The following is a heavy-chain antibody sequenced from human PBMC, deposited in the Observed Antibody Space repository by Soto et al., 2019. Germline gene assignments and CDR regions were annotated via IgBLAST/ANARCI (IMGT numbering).Heavy chain of an antibody. CDR2: IYSSGYT. CDR3: ARGGGYNFGIGY. CDR1: GDSIRGFY. D-gene: IGHD5-12*01. J-gene: IGHJ4*02. V-gene: IGHV4-59*01. Sequence: SETLSLTCTVSGDSIRGFYWSWIRQPPGKGLEWIGYIYSSGYTNYNPSLKNRGTISVDTPKKQFFLNLRSVTAADTALYYCARGGGYNFGIGYWGRGIRVTVSS.